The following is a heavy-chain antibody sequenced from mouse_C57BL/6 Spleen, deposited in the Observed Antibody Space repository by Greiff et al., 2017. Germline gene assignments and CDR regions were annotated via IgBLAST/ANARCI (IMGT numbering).Heavy chain of an antibody. D-gene: IGHD1-1*01. CDR2: IDPSDSYT. CDR3: ASDRYYGSRYWYFDV. Sequence: QVQLQQPGAELVMPGASVKLSCKASGYTFTSYWMHWVKQRPGQGLEWIGEIDPSDSYTNYNQKFRGKSTLTVDKSSSTAYMQLSSLTSEDSAVYYCASDRYYGSRYWYFDVWGTGTTGTVSS. CDR1: GYTFTSYW. J-gene: IGHJ1*03. V-gene: IGHV1-69*01.